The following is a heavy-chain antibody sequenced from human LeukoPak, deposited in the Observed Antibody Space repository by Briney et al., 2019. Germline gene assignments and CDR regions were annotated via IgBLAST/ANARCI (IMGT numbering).Heavy chain of an antibody. CDR2: INHRGST. D-gene: IGHD3-9*01. CDR3: ARLTGYSSVSWFDP. V-gene: IGHV4-34*01. CDR1: SGTFINYY. J-gene: IGHJ5*02. Sequence: SETLSLTCGVNSGTFINYYWSWIRQPPGKGLEWIGEINHRGSTNYNPSLKSRVITSVDTSKKQFSLKVRSVTAADTAVYFCARLTGYSSVSWFDPWGQGTLVTVSS.